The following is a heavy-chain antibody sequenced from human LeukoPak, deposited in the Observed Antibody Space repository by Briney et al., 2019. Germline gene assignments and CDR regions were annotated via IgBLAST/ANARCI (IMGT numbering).Heavy chain of an antibody. CDR2: IYYSGST. V-gene: IGHV4-59*01. D-gene: IGHD3-10*01. Sequence: SETLSLTCTVPGGSISSYYWSWIRQPPGKGLEWIGYIYYSGSTNYNPSLKSRVTISVDTSKNQFSLKLSSVTAADTAVYYCARITMVRGVIKYYYYYMDVWGKGTTVTISS. CDR1: GGSISSYY. CDR3: ARITMVRGVIKYYYYYMDV. J-gene: IGHJ6*03.